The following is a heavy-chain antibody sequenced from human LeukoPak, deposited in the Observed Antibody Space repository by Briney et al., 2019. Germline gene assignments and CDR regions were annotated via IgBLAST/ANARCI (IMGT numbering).Heavy chain of an antibody. V-gene: IGHV1-3*04. CDR1: GYTFTNYG. CDR2: INTGNGNT. CDR3: ARGEGAWLAPYGIDY. J-gene: IGHJ4*02. D-gene: IGHD6-19*01. Sequence: ASVKVSCKTSGYTFTNYGMHWVRQAPRQSPEWMGWINTGNGNTKSSQKFQDRVTITRDTSASTAYMELSSLRSEDTAVYYCARGEGAWLAPYGIDYWGQGTLVTVSS.